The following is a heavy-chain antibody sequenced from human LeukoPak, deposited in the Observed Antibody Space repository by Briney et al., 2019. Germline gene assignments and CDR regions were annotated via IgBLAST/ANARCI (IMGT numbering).Heavy chain of an antibody. CDR3: ARLDVGATGGDY. V-gene: IGHV4-39*07. CDR2: IYYSGST. D-gene: IGHD1-26*01. J-gene: IGHJ4*02. CDR1: GGSINNRNSY. Sequence: SETLSLTCTVSGGSINNRNSYWNWIRQPPGKGLEWIGNIYYSGSTSYNPSLKSRATISVDTSKNQFSLKLSSVTAADTAVYYCARLDVGATGGDYWGQGTLVTVSS.